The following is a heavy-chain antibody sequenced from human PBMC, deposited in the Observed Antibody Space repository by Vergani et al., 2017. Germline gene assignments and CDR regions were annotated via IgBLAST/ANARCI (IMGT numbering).Heavy chain of an antibody. D-gene: IGHD2-2*02. CDR3: ARGRDCSSTSCYTTNYYYMDV. V-gene: IGHV4-34*01. J-gene: IGHJ6*03. CDR2: INHSGST. Sequence: QVQLQQWGAGLLKPSETLSLTCAVYGGSFSGYYWSWIRQPPGKGLEWIGEINHSGSTNYNPSLKSRVTISVDTSKNQFSLKLSSLTAADTAVYYCARGRDCSSTSCYTTNYYYMDVWGKGTTVTVSS. CDR1: GGSFSGYY.